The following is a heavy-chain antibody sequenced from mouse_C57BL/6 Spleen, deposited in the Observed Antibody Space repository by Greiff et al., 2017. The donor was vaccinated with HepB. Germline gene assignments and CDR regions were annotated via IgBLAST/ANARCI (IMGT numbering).Heavy chain of an antibody. CDR3: AKGGDYDWYFDV. D-gene: IGHD2-4*01. Sequence: QVQLKQPGAELVKPGASVQLSCKASGYTFTSYWMHWVKQRPGQGLEWIGMIHPNSGSTNYNEKFQSTATLTVDKSSSTAYMQLSSLTSEDSAVYYCAKGGDYDWYFDVWGTGTTVTVSS. CDR2: IHPNSGST. J-gene: IGHJ1*03. CDR1: GYTFTSYW. V-gene: IGHV1-64*01.